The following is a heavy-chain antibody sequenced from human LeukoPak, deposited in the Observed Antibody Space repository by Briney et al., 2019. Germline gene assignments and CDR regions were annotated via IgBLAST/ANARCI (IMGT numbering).Heavy chain of an antibody. J-gene: IGHJ4*02. D-gene: IGHD2-2*01. CDR2: IKQDGSEE. CDR3: ARDADYCSSTSCHVDY. CDR1: GFTFSSYW. Sequence: GGSLRLSCAASGFTFSSYWMSWVRQVPGKGLEWVAKIKQDGSEEYYVDSVKGRFTISRDNAKNSLYLQMNSLRAEDTAVYYCARDADYCSSTSCHVDYWGQGTLVTVSS. V-gene: IGHV3-7*01.